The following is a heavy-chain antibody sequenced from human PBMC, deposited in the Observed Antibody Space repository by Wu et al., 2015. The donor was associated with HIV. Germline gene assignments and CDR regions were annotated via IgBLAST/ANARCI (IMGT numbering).Heavy chain of an antibody. CDR2: INPSGGST. D-gene: IGHD6-19*01. CDR1: GYTFTSYY. CDR3: ARGSEAVAYNWFDP. J-gene: IGHJ5*02. Sequence: QVQLVQSGAEVKKPGASVKVSCKASGYTFTSYYMHWVRQAPGQGLEWMGIINPSGGSTSYAQKFQGRVTMTRNTSINTAYMDLRSLRSDDTAVYYCARGSEAVAYNWFDPWGQGTLVTVSS. V-gene: IGHV1-46*01.